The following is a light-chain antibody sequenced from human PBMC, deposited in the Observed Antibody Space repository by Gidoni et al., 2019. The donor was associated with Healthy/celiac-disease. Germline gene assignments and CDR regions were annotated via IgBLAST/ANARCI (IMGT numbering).Light chain of an antibody. V-gene: IGKV1-27*01. J-gene: IGKJ3*01. CDR2: AAS. CDR3: QKYNSAPPFT. Sequence: DIQMTQSPSSLSASVGDRVTITCRASQGISNYLAWYQQQPGKVPKLLIYAASTLQSGVPSRFSGSGSGTDFTLTISSLQPEDVATYYCQKYNSAPPFTFXPXTKVDIK. CDR1: QGISNY.